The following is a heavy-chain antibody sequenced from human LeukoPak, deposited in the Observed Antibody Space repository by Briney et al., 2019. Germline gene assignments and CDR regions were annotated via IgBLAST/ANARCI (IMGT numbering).Heavy chain of an antibody. CDR1: GGSISSGGYS. Sequence: SETLSLTCAVSGGSISSGGYSWSWIRQPPGKGLEWIGYIYHSGSTYYNPSLKSRVTISVDRSKNQFSMKLSSVTAADTAVYYCARGSRIAAAALDYWGQGTLVTVSS. CDR3: ARGSRIAAAALDY. D-gene: IGHD6-13*01. J-gene: IGHJ4*02. V-gene: IGHV4-30-2*01. CDR2: IYHSGST.